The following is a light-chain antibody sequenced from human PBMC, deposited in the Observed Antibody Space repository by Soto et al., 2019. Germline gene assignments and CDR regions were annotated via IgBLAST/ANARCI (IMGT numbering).Light chain of an antibody. CDR1: QIVSSN. J-gene: IGKJ1*01. V-gene: IGKV3-15*01. Sequence: EIVMTQSPATLSVSPGERATLSCRASQIVSSNLAWYQQKPGQAPRLLIWGASTRATGIPARFSGSGSGTEFTLTISSLQSEDFAVYYCQQYNNWLGTFGQGTKVDIK. CDR2: GAS. CDR3: QQYNNWLGT.